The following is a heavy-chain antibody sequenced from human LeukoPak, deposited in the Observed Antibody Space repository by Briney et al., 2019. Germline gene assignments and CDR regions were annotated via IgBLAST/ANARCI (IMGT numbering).Heavy chain of an antibody. D-gene: IGHD3-22*01. CDR1: GGSISSYY. Sequence: SETLSPTCTVSGGSISSYYWSWIRQPPGKGLEWIGYIYYSGSTNYNPSLKSRVTISVDTSKNQFSLKLSSVTAADTAVYYCARGDDSSVPFDYWGQGTLVTVSS. CDR3: ARGDDSSVPFDY. CDR2: IYYSGST. V-gene: IGHV4-59*01. J-gene: IGHJ4*02.